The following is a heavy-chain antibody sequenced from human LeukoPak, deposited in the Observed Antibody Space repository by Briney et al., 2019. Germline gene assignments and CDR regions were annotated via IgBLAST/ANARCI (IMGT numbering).Heavy chain of an antibody. CDR1: GFTFSDYY. D-gene: IGHD3-22*01. CDR3: ARVNPTNSGFYAY. V-gene: IGHV3-11*06. Sequence: PGGSLRLSCAASGFTFSDYYMTWIRQAPGKGLEWPSYISGSSSNTNYADSVQGRFTISRDNAKNSLYLQMNSLRAEDTAVYYCARVNPTNSGFYAYWGQGTLVTVSS. J-gene: IGHJ4*02. CDR2: ISGSSSNT.